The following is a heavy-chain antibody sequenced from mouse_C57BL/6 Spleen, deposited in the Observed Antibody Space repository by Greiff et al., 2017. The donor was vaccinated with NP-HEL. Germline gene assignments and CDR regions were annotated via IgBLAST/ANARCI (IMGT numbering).Heavy chain of an antibody. CDR3: ARIPIYGSDYGYAMDY. CDR1: GYSITSDY. J-gene: IGHJ4*01. Sequence: EVQLQESGPGLAKPSQTLSLTCSVTGYSITSDYWNWIRKFPGNKLEYMGYISYSGSTYYNPSLKSRISITRDTSKNQYYLQLNTVNTEDTDTYYCARIPIYGSDYGYAMDYWGQGTSVTVSS. CDR2: ISYSGST. V-gene: IGHV3-8*01. D-gene: IGHD1-1*01.